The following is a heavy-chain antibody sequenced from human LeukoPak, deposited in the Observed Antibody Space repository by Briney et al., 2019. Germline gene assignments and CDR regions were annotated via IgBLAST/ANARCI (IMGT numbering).Heavy chain of an antibody. V-gene: IGHV4-61*02. D-gene: IGHD4-11*01. Sequence: TLSLTCTVPGGSISSGSYDWRWIRQPAGKGLEWIERIYTGGRTKHKLTLKNRITRSVETAKNRCSQELSSVTAADTAVYYCARGNSNYVFDYWGQGTLVTVSS. CDR2: IYTGGRT. J-gene: IGHJ4*02. CDR3: ARGNSNYVFDY. CDR1: GGSISSGSYD.